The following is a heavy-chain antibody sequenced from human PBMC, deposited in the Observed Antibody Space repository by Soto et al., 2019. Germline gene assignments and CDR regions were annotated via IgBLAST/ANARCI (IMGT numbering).Heavy chain of an antibody. CDR1: GFTFRSYW. D-gene: IGHD3-10*01. V-gene: IGHV3-74*01. CDR2: INGDGSGT. CDR3: IRDYGEAGSTNAFDI. Sequence: EVQLVESGGDLVQPGGSLRISCAASGFTFRSYWMHWVRQAPGEGLVWVSRINGDGSGTSYADFVEGRFTISRDNAKNTLYVQMNSLRVEDTAVYYCIRDYGEAGSTNAFDIWGQGTMVAVSA. J-gene: IGHJ3*02.